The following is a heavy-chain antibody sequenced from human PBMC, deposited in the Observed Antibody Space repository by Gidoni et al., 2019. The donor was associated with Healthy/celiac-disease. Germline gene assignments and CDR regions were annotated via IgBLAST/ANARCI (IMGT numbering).Heavy chain of an antibody. Sequence: QVQLQESGPGLVKPSQTLSLTCTVSGGSISSGGYYWSWIRQHPGKGLEWIGYIYYSGSTYYNPSLKSRVTISVDTSKNQFSLKLSSVTAADTAVYYCARIYCSGGSCYEQRNNWFDPWGQGTLVTVSS. D-gene: IGHD2-15*01. J-gene: IGHJ5*02. CDR1: GGSISSGGYY. V-gene: IGHV4-31*03. CDR3: ARIYCSGGSCYEQRNNWFDP. CDR2: IYYSGST.